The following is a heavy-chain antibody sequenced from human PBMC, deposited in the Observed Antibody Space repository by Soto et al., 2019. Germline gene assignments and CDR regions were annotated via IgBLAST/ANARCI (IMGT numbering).Heavy chain of an antibody. Sequence: QVQLVQSGAEVKKPGSSVKVSCKASGGTFSSYAISWVRQAPGQGLEWMGGIIPISGTANYAQNFQGRVTITADESTSTAYMELSSLRSEDTALYYCARSQGSSTSLEIYYYYYYGMDVWGQGTTVTVSS. CDR3: ARSQGSSTSLEIYYYYYYGMDV. CDR2: IIPISGTA. CDR1: GGTFSSYA. D-gene: IGHD2-2*01. J-gene: IGHJ6*02. V-gene: IGHV1-69*01.